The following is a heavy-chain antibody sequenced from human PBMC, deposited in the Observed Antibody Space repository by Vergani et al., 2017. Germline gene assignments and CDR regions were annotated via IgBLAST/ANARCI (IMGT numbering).Heavy chain of an antibody. CDR2: NYSTGST. CDR3: ARMGGYDESDAFRIGYFDS. D-gene: IGHD3-16*01. Sequence: QVQLQESGPGLVKPSQTLSLTCSVSGDSISSGVYYWNWIRQHPGKGLEWIGYNYSTGSTHHNPSLRRRINMSVDTSKNQFSLKLNSVTAADTAMYYCARMGGYDESDAFRIGYFDSWGPGILVTVSS. V-gene: IGHV4-31*03. J-gene: IGHJ4*02. CDR1: GDSISSGVYY.